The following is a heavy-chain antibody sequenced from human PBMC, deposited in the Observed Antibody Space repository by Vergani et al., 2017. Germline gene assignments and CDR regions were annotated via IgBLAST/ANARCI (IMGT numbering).Heavy chain of an antibody. Sequence: QVQLVESGGGVVQPGGSLRLSCAASGFTFSSYGMHWVRQAPGKGLEWVAFIRYDGSNKYYADSVKGRFTISRDNSKNTLYLQMNSLRAEDTAVYYCAKDAYSSDFDYWGQGTLVTVSS. J-gene: IGHJ4*02. CDR2: IRYDGSNK. CDR1: GFTFSSYG. V-gene: IGHV3-30*02. D-gene: IGHD6-25*01. CDR3: AKDAYSSDFDY.